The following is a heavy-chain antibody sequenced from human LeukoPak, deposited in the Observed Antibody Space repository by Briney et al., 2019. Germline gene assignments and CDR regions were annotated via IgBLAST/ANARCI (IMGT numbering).Heavy chain of an antibody. D-gene: IGHD6-13*01. V-gene: IGHV3-30*04. CDR3: ARERAPAAGRETFDY. CDR2: ISYDGSNK. CDR1: GFTFSSYD. Sequence: TGGSLRLSCAASGFTFSSYDMDWGRQAPGKGLEWVAVISYDGSNKYYADSVKGRFTISRDNSKNTLYLQMNSLRAEDTAVYYCARERAPAAGRETFDYWGQGTLVTVSS. J-gene: IGHJ4*02.